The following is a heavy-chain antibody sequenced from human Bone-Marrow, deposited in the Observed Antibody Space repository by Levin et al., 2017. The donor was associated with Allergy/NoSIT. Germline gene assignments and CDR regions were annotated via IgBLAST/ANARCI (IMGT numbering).Heavy chain of an antibody. V-gene: IGHV4-34*01. D-gene: IGHD6-19*01. CDR2: INHSGST. J-gene: IGHJ3*02. CDR1: GGSFSGYY. Sequence: SETLSLTCAVYGGSFSGYYWSWIRQPPGKGLEWIGEINHSGSTNYNPSLKSRVTISVDTSKNQFSLKLSSVTAADTAVYYCARGDSSGWYGAFDIWGQGTMVTVSS. CDR3: ARGDSSGWYGAFDI.